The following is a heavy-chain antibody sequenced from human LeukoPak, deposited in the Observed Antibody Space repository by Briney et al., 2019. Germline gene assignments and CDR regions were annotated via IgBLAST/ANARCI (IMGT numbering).Heavy chain of an antibody. D-gene: IGHD5-24*01. Sequence: SETLSLTCAVYGGSFSGYYWSWIRQPPGKGLECIGEIKHSGTTNYNPSLKSRVTISADTSKNQFSPRLPSVTAPDTAVSYCAGEDDYRQTIDSWGQGTLVTVSS. CDR1: GGSFSGYY. V-gene: IGHV4-34*01. CDR3: AGEDDYRQTIDS. J-gene: IGHJ4*02. CDR2: IKHSGTT.